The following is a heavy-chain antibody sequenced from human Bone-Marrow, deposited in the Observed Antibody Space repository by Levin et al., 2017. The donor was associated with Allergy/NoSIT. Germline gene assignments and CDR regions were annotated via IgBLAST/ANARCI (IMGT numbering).Heavy chain of an antibody. CDR1: GITFNSYG. V-gene: IGHV3-30*18. CDR3: AKEYFNRPKEDWLFDH. D-gene: IGHD2/OR15-2a*01. J-gene: IGHJ2*01. CDR2: ISYEGSAQ. Sequence: GGSLRLSCAASGITFNSYGMHWVRQAPGEGLEWVAVISYEGSAQYYAESVRGRFTISRDNSKNTLYLQMNTLRVEDTAMYYGAKEYFNRPKEDWLFDHSGRGTLVTVSS.